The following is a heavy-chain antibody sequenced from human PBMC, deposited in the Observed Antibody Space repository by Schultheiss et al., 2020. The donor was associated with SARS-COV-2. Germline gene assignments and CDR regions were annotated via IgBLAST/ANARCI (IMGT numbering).Heavy chain of an antibody. V-gene: IGHV3-66*01. J-gene: IGHJ6*02. CDR3: ARGEGFYYFAMDA. CDR1: GFTVSSNY. D-gene: IGHD2/OR15-2a*01. CDR2: IYSGGST. Sequence: GGSLRLSCAASGFTVSSNYMSWVRQAPGKGLEWVSVIYSGGSTYYADSVKGRFTISRDNSKNTLYLQMNSLRAEDTAVYYCARGEGFYYFAMDAWDQGTTITVSS.